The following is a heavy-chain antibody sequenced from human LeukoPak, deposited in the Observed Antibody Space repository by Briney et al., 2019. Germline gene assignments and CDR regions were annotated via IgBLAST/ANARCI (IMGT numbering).Heavy chain of an antibody. CDR2: INHSGST. Sequence: SETLSLTCAVYGGSFSGYYWSWIRQPPGKGLEWIGEINHSGSTNYNPSLKSRVTISVDTSKNQFSLKLSSVTAADTAVYYCARLRRITMIVVVNNWFDPWGQGTLVTVSS. CDR3: ARLRRITMIVVVNNWFDP. V-gene: IGHV4-34*01. CDR1: GGSFSGYY. D-gene: IGHD3-22*01. J-gene: IGHJ5*02.